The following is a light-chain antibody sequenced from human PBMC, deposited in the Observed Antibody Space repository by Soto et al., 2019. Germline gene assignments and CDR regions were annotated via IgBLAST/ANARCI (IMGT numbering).Light chain of an antibody. V-gene: IGLV2-14*03. CDR3: VSYTSSSTLVV. Sequence: QSALTQPASVSGSPGQSITFSCTGTSSDVGGYDLVSWYQQHPGKAPKLIIYDVNNRPSGVSNRFSGSKSGNTASLTIFGLQAEDEADYYCVSYTSSSTLVVFGGGTQLTVL. CDR2: DVN. CDR1: SSDVGGYDL. J-gene: IGLJ2*01.